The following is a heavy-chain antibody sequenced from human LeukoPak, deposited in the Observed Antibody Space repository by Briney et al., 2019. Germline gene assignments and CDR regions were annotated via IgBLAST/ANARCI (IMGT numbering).Heavy chain of an antibody. V-gene: IGHV3-7*01. J-gene: IGHJ4*02. CDR1: GFTFSTSW. D-gene: IGHD3-3*01. CDR3: ARAQSGFWSGYCFDY. Sequence: PGGSLRLSCAASGFTFSTSWMTWVRQAPGKGLEWVANIKQDGSEKYYVDSVKGRFAVSRDNAKNSLYLQMKSLRAEDTAVYYCARAQSGFWSGYCFDYWGQGTLVTVSS. CDR2: IKQDGSEK.